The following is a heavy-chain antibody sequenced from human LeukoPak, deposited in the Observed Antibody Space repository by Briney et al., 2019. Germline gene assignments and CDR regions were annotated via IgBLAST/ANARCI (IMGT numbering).Heavy chain of an antibody. Sequence: ASMKVSCKASGYTFIDQYVHWVRQAPGQGLEWMGWINANGGVTKYAQRFKDRVTLTRATSISTAYMELRSLTVNDTAIYYCAKGRSAVPDFWGQGTLVTVSS. CDR3: AKGRSAVPDF. CDR2: INANGGVT. CDR1: GYTFIDQY. V-gene: IGHV1-2*02. D-gene: IGHD6-19*01. J-gene: IGHJ4*02.